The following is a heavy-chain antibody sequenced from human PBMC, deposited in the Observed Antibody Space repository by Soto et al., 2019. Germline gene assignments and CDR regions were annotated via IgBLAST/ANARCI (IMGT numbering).Heavy chain of an antibody. CDR2: IKRDGSEE. CDR1: GFSFINYW. CDR3: ARFSEGHYNYVCGSYRYNCFDF. D-gene: IGHD3-16*02. V-gene: IGHV3-7*03. Sequence: GGSLRLSCAASGFSFINYWMSWVRQAPGKGLEWVANIKRDGSEEYYVDSVKGRFTISRDNAKNSLFLQMNSLRAEDTAVYYCARFSEGHYNYVCGSYRYNCFDFWGQGALVTVSS. J-gene: IGHJ4*02.